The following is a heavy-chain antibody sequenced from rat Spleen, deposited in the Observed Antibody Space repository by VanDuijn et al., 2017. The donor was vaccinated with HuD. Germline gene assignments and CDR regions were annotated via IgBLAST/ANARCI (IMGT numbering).Heavy chain of an antibody. CDR3: ARATGIPSPFDY. Sequence: EVQLVESGGDLVQPGRSLKLSCAASGFTLNDYGMAWVRQAPTKGLEWVATISYDGISLYYRDSVKGRFTISRNTAKSTLYLQMDSLRSEDTATYYCARATGIPSPFDYWGQGVMVTVSS. V-gene: IGHV5-29*01. J-gene: IGHJ2*01. CDR2: ISYDGISL. CDR1: GFTLNDYG. D-gene: IGHD4-2*01.